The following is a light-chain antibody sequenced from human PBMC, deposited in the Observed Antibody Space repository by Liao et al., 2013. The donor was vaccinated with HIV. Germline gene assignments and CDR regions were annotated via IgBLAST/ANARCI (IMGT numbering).Light chain of an antibody. CDR2: KDS. CDR3: QAWDRSADVV. CDR1: ALPKQY. J-gene: IGLJ2*01. Sequence: SYELTQSPSMSVSSGQTARITCAGDALPKQYAYWYQQKPGQAPVLVIYKDSERPSGIPERFSGSNSGNTATLTISGTQAMDEADYFCQAWDRSADVVFGGGTKLTVL. V-gene: IGLV3-1*01.